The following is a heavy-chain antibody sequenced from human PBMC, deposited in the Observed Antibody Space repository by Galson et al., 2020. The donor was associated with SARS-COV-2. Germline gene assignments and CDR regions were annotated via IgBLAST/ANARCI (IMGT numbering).Heavy chain of an antibody. CDR3: AKERAYFDGFDI. V-gene: IGHV3-30-3*01. D-gene: IGHD2-21*01. Sequence: GGSLRLSCAASGFTFSDYGLHWVRQPPGKGLEWVAVTSPDGNIKHHADSVKGRFTISRDNLNNILYLQMDSLRAEDTAVYFCAKERAYFDGFDIWGQGTLVTVSS. CDR1: GFTFSDYG. J-gene: IGHJ3*02. CDR2: TSPDGNIK.